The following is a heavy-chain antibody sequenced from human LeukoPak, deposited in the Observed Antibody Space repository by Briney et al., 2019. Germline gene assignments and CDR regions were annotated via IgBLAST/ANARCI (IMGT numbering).Heavy chain of an antibody. CDR3: ARGRVAARGRYTYYFDY. Sequence: PGGSLRLSRAASGFTLSSYSMNWVRQAPGKGLEWVSSISSSSSYIYYADSVKGRFTISRDNAKNSLYLQMNSLRAEDTAVYYCARGRVAARGRYTYYFDYWGQGTLVTVSS. CDR1: GFTLSSYS. J-gene: IGHJ4*02. CDR2: ISSSSSYI. D-gene: IGHD6-6*01. V-gene: IGHV3-21*01.